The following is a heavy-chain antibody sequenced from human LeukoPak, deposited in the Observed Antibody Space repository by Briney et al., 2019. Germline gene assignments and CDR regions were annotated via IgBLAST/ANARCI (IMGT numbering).Heavy chain of an antibody. V-gene: IGHV3-21*01. D-gene: IGHD4-11*01. CDR1: GFTFSSHS. CDR2: MSSSSSYI. Sequence: PGGSLRLSCAASGFTFSSHSMNRVREAQGKGLEWVSYMSSSSSYIYYADSVKGRFTISRDNAKNSLYLQMNSLRAEDTAVYYCARAASRDSNYYMDVWGKGTTVTVSS. CDR3: ARAASRDSNYYMDV. J-gene: IGHJ6*03.